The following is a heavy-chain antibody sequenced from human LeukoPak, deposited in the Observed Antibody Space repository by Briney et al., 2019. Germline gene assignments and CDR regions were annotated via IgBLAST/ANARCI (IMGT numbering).Heavy chain of an antibody. CDR3: ARDPAVKYYFDY. Sequence: GASVKVSCKASGYTFTGYYMHWVRQAPGQGLEWMGWINPNSGGTNYAQKFQGRVTMTRDTSISTAYMELSRLRSDGTAVYYCARDPAVKYYFDYWGQGTLVTVSS. V-gene: IGHV1-2*02. CDR2: INPNSGGT. CDR1: GYTFTGYY. J-gene: IGHJ4*02.